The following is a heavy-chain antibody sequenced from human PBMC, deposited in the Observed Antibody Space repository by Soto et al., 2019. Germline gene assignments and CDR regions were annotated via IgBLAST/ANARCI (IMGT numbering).Heavy chain of an antibody. CDR3: TTDRMDI. V-gene: IGHV3-15*01. CDR1: GFTFNYAW. J-gene: IGHJ6*02. CDR2: IKSKTDGGTT. Sequence: EVQLVESGGGLVKSGGSLRLSCAASGFTFNYAWMTWVRQAPGKGLEWVGRIKSKTDGGTTDYAAPVKGRFTIARDDSSNTLYLQMNSLNTEDTAMYYCTTDRMDIWGQGTTVTVSS.